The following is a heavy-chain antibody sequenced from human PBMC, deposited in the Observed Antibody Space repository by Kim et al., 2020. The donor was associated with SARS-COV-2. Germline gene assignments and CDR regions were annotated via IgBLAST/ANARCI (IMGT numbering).Heavy chain of an antibody. Sequence: VKGRFTLSRDNSKNTLYLQMNSLRAEDTAVYYCARGSGYFDWFPPLLDYWGQETLVTVSS. J-gene: IGHJ4*02. V-gene: IGHV3-30*07. D-gene: IGHD3-9*01. CDR3: ARGSGYFDWFPPLLDY.